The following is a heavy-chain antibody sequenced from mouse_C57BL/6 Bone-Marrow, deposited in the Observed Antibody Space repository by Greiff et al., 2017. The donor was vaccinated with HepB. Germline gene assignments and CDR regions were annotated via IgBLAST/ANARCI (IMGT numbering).Heavy chain of an antibody. CDR1: GFNIKDYY. Sequence: VQLKQSGAELVRPGASVKLSCTASGFNIKDYYMHWVKQRPEQGLEWIGRIDPEDGDTEYAPKFQGKATMTADTSSNTAYLQLSSLTSEDTAVYYCISYYSNYWFAYWGQGTLVTVS. V-gene: IGHV14-1*01. CDR2: IDPEDGDT. CDR3: ISYYSNYWFAY. D-gene: IGHD2-5*01. J-gene: IGHJ3*01.